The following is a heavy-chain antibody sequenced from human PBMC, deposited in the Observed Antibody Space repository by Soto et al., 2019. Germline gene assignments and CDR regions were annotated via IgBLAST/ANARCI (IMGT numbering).Heavy chain of an antibody. V-gene: IGHV3-11*01. CDR2: ISSRSSTI. Sequence: QVQLVESWGGLVKPGGSLRLSCAASGFTFSDYYMSWIRQAPGKGLEWVSYISSRSSTIFYADSVKGRFTISRDNVKNSRYLQMSSLRGEDTAVYYCASGTNGAFFVYWGQGILVTVSS. CDR1: GFTFSDYY. D-gene: IGHD2-8*01. J-gene: IGHJ4*02. CDR3: ASGTNGAFFVY.